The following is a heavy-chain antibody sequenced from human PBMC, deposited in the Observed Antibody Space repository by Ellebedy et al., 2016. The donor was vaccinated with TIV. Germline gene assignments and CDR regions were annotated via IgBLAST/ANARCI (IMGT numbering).Heavy chain of an antibody. CDR3: AGSPSTGY. CDR2: IYSGGST. CDR1: GFVVSSHH. V-gene: IGHV3-53*01. Sequence: PGGSLRLSCTASGFVVSSHHMSWVRQAPGKGLEWVSVIYSGGSTYYADSVKGRFTISRDKSKNTLYLQMNSLRAEDTAVYYCAGSPSTGYWGRGTLVTVSS. D-gene: IGHD4-17*01. J-gene: IGHJ4*02.